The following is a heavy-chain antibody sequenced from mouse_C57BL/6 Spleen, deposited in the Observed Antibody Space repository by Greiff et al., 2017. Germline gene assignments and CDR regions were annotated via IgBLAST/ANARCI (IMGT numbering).Heavy chain of an antibody. CDR3: ARGGRYGNQLGAMDY. CDR2: IYPGDGDT. CDR1: GYAFSSSW. J-gene: IGHJ4*01. D-gene: IGHD2-10*02. V-gene: IGHV1-82*01. Sequence: VKLMESGPELVKPGASVKISCKASGYAFSSSWMNWVKQRPGKGLEWIGRIYPGDGDTNYNGKFKGKATLTADKSSSTAYMQLSSLTSEDSAVYFCARGGRYGNQLGAMDYWGQGTSVTVSS.